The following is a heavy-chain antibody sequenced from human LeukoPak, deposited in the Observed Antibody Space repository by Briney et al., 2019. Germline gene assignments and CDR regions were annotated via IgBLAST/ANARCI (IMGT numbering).Heavy chain of an antibody. J-gene: IGHJ4*02. D-gene: IGHD6-13*01. Sequence: ASVKVSCKASGYTFTSYGISWVRQAPGQGLEWMGWISAYNGNTNYAQKLQGIVTMTTDTSTSTAYMELRSLRSDDTAVYYCARDLAAAATGGSNDYWGQGTLVTVSS. V-gene: IGHV1-18*01. CDR2: ISAYNGNT. CDR3: ARDLAAAATGGSNDY. CDR1: GYTFTSYG.